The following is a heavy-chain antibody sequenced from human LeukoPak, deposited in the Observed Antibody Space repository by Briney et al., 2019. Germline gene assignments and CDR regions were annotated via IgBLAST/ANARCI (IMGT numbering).Heavy chain of an antibody. V-gene: IGHV4-61*02. CDR1: GGSISSGSYY. D-gene: IGHD5-12*01. CDR2: IYTSGST. J-gene: IGHJ6*03. Sequence: PTETLSLTCTVSGGSISSGSYYWSWIRQPAGKGLEWIGRIYTSGSTNYNPSLKSRVTISVDTSKNQFSLKLSSVTAADTAVYYCARDRGVATGLYYYYYYMDVWGKGTTVTASS. CDR3: ARDRGVATGLYYYYYYMDV.